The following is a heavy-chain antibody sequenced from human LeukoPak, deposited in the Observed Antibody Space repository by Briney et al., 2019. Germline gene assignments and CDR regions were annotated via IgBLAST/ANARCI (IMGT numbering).Heavy chain of an antibody. CDR2: IIPIFGTA. D-gene: IGHD6-19*01. V-gene: IGHV1-69*13. Sequence: SVKVSCKASGGTFSSYAISWVRQAPGQGLEWMGGIIPIFGTANYAQKFQGRVTITADESTSTAYMELSSLRSEDTAVYYCARAEYSSGWGYYYGMDVWGQGTTVTASS. CDR1: GGTFSSYA. J-gene: IGHJ6*02. CDR3: ARAEYSSGWGYYYGMDV.